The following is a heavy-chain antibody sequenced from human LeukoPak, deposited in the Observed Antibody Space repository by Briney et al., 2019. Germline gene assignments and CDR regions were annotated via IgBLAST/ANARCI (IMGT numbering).Heavy chain of an antibody. J-gene: IGHJ1*01. CDR1: GGSFSGYY. Sequence: PSETLSLTCVVYGGSFSGYYWSWIRQPPGKGLEWIGEINHSGSTNYNPSLKSRVTISVDTSKNQFSLRLNSVTAADTAEYYCAYSSGYQQHSGQGTLVTVSS. D-gene: IGHD3-22*01. CDR3: AYSSGYQQH. V-gene: IGHV4-34*01. CDR2: INHSGST.